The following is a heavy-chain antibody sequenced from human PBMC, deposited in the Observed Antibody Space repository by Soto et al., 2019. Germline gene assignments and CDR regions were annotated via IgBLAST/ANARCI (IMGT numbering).Heavy chain of an antibody. Sequence: ASVKVSCKASGYTFTSYGISWVRQAPGQGLEWMGWISAYNGNTNYAQKLQGRVTMTTDTSTSTAYMELRSLRSDDTAVYYCARDRMYYYDSSGYPIDYWGQGTLVTVS. CDR3: ARDRMYYYDSSGYPIDY. V-gene: IGHV1-18*01. J-gene: IGHJ4*02. D-gene: IGHD3-22*01. CDR1: GYTFTSYG. CDR2: ISAYNGNT.